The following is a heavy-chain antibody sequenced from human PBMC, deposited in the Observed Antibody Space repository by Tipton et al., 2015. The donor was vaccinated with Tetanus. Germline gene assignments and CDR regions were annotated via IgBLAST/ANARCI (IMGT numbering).Heavy chain of an antibody. J-gene: IGHJ6*02. D-gene: IGHD3-16*01. Sequence: TLSLTCTVSGGSISNYYWNWIRQSPGKGLEWLGNIYYSGDTDYNPSLQSRATISLDTAKNHFSLRLSSVTAADTAVYYCARDHGITWGGMGYYYGMDVWGQGTTVTVSS. CDR3: ARDHGITWGGMGYYYGMDV. CDR1: GGSISNYY. V-gene: IGHV4-59*12. CDR2: IYYSGDT.